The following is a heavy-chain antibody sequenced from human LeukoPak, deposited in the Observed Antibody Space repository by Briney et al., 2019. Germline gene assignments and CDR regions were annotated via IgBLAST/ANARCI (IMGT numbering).Heavy chain of an antibody. CDR1: GFTFSNYA. D-gene: IGHD2-15*01. CDR3: AKRPVSGGSCCHFDY. Sequence: PGGSLRLSCAASGFTFSNYALSWVRQAPGKGLEYVSAFIGSGGSTHYADSVKGRFTISRDNSKNTVHLQMNSLRAEDTAVYYCAKRPVSGGSCCHFDYWGQGTLVTVSS. CDR2: FIGSGGST. J-gene: IGHJ4*02. V-gene: IGHV3-23*01.